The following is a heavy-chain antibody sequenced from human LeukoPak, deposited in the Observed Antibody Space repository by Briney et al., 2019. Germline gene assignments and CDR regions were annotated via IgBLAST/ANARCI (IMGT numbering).Heavy chain of an antibody. J-gene: IGHJ6*03. V-gene: IGHV4-59*12. D-gene: IGHD2-2*02. CDR1: GGSINNYY. Sequence: PSETLSLTCTVSGGSINNYYWSWVRQPPGKGLEWIGYIYYSGSTNYNPSLKSRVTISVDTSKSQFSLKVSSVTAADTAVYYCAREYCSTASCYNYYYSYYMDVWGKGTTVTVSS. CDR2: IYYSGST. CDR3: AREYCSTASCYNYYYSYYMDV.